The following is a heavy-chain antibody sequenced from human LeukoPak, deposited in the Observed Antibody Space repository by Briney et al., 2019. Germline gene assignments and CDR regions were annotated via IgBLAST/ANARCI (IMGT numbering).Heavy chain of an antibody. J-gene: IGHJ4*02. Sequence: PEGSLRLSCVASGFTFSSYGIHWVRQAPGKGLEWVAFIWYDGSYKNYVDSVKGRFTISRDNSKNTLYLQMNSLRDEDTAVYYCARGAPLEYCGGDCSRLLDYWGQGTLVTVSS. CDR2: IWYDGSYK. V-gene: IGHV3-33*01. CDR1: GFTFSSYG. D-gene: IGHD2-21*02. CDR3: ARGAPLEYCGGDCSRLLDY.